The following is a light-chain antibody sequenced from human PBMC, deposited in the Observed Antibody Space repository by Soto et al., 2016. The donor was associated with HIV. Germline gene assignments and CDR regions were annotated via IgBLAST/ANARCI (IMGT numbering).Light chain of an antibody. CDR2: EVS. J-gene: IGKJ4*01. Sequence: IVMTQTPLSLSVTPGQSASISCKSSRSLLNSDGKTYLYWYLQKPGQSPQLLMYEVSSRFSGVSDRFSGSGSGTDFTLKISRVEAEDVGVYYCMQSIQLPRTFGG. V-gene: IGKV2-29*03. CDR3: MQSIQLPRT. CDR1: RSLLNSDGKTY.